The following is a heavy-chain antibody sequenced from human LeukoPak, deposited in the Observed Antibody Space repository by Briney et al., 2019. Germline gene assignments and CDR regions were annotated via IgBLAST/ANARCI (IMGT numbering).Heavy chain of an antibody. Sequence: HPGGSLRLSCAASGFTFSSYSMNWVRQAPGKGLERVSYISSSISTIYYADSVKGRFTISRENAKNSLYLQMNSLRAEDTAVYYCARDPPYSSGGSCHLGSWGQGTLVTVSS. J-gene: IGHJ5*02. D-gene: IGHD2-15*01. CDR2: ISSSISTI. CDR3: ARDPPYSSGGSCHLGS. V-gene: IGHV3-48*04. CDR1: GFTFSSYS.